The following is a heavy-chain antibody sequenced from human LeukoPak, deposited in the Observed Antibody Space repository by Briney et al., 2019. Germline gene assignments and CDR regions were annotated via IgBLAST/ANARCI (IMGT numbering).Heavy chain of an antibody. V-gene: IGHV4-59*01. J-gene: IGHJ6*03. CDR2: IYYSGST. CDR3: ARGTYYYDSSGYYYSYYYYYYMDV. CDR1: GGSISSYY. Sequence: SETLSLTCTVSGGSISSYYWSRIRQPPGKGLEWIGYIYYSGSTNYNPSLKSRVTISVDTSKNQFSLKLSSVTAADTAVYYCARGTYYYDSSGYYYSYYYYYYMDVWGKGTTVTISS. D-gene: IGHD3-22*01.